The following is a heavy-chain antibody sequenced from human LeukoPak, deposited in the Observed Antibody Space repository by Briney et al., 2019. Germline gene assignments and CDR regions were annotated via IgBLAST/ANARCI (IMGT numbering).Heavy chain of an antibody. CDR3: ARDANWYCSSTSCYFGGFDY. V-gene: IGHV4-4*07. J-gene: IGHJ4*02. CDR1: GGSISSYY. CDR2: IYTSGST. Sequence: PSETLSLTCTVSGGSISSYYWSWIRQPAGKGLEWIGRIYTSGSTNYNPSLKSRVTMSVDTSKNQFSLKLSSVTAADTAVYYCARDANWYCSSTSCYFGGFDYWGQGTLVTVSS. D-gene: IGHD2-2*01.